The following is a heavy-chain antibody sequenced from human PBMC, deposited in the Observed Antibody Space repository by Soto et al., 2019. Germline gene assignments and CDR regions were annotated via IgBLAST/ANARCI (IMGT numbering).Heavy chain of an antibody. J-gene: IGHJ4*02. V-gene: IGHV4-4*09. Sequence: QVQLQESGPGLVKPSETLSLTCTVSGGSISSYYWSWIRQPPGKGLEWIGYMYDSGSTRYNPSLRSRVTISVDTSKNQFSLKLRSVTAADTAVYYCARNMAYWGQGTLVTVSS. CDR1: GGSISSYY. D-gene: IGHD3-10*01. CDR2: MYDSGST. CDR3: ARNMAY.